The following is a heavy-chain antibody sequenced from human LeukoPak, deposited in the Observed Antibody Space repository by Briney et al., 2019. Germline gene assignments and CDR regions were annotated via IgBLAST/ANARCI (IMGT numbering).Heavy chain of an antibody. D-gene: IGHD6-6*01. CDR3: AREEYSSSSMGDY. Sequence: GGSLRLSCAASGFTFSNFGMHWVRQTPGKGLEWVAVIWFDGNNKYYADSVKGRFTISRDNSKNTLYLQMNSLRAEDTAVYYCAREEYSSSSMGDYWGQGTLVTVSS. J-gene: IGHJ4*02. CDR2: IWFDGNNK. CDR1: GFTFSNFG. V-gene: IGHV3-33*01.